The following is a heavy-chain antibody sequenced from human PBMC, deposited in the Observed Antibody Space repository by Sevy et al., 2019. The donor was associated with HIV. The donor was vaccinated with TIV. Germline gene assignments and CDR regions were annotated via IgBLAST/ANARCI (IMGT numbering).Heavy chain of an antibody. CDR1: GFTFSSYV. D-gene: IGHD2-21*02. V-gene: IGHV3-33*08. Sequence: GGSLRLSCAASGFTFSSYVMHWVRQAPGKGLEWVALIWYDGTIKYYEDSVKGRFTISRDNSKDTLFLQMNSLTPEDTAGYYCAGGGGYCGGDCYSIDYWGQGALVTVSS. J-gene: IGHJ4*02. CDR3: AGGGGYCGGDCYSIDY. CDR2: IWYDGTIK.